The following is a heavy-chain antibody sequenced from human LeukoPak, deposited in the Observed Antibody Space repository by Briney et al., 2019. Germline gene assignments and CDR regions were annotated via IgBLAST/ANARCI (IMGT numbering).Heavy chain of an antibody. CDR2: ISVSGGST. D-gene: IGHD1-14*01. CDR3: AKIEIPGTPNYYGMDV. V-gene: IGHV3-23*01. J-gene: IGHJ6*02. Sequence: QSGASLRLSCAASGFTFSSYAMSWVRQAPGKGLEWVSAISVSGGSTYYADSVKGRFTISRDNSKNTLYLQMTRLRAEDTAVYYCAKIEIPGTPNYYGMDVWGQGTTVTVSS. CDR1: GFTFSSYA.